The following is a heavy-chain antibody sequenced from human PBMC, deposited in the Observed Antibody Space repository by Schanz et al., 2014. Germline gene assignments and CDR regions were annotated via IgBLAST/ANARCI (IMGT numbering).Heavy chain of an antibody. Sequence: QVQLVESGGGVVQPGGSLRLSCAASGFTFSNYIMHWVRQAPGKGLEWVAIISYDGSNKSYADSVKGRFTISRDNSKNTLSLQMNSLRAEDTALYLCAKDRRDNYGSGTFYFEHWGQGTLVTVSS. V-gene: IGHV3-30*04. CDR3: AKDRRDNYGSGTFYFEH. D-gene: IGHD3-10*01. J-gene: IGHJ4*02. CDR2: ISYDGSNK. CDR1: GFTFSNYI.